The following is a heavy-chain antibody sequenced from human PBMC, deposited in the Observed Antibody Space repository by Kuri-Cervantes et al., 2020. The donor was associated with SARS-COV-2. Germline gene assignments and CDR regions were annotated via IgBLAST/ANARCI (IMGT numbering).Heavy chain of an antibody. CDR1: GFTFSSYE. D-gene: IGHD3-9*01. CDR3: ARDRRALGLGDILTGYYPHWYFDL. Sequence: GESLKISCAASGFTFSSYEVNWVRQAPGKGLEWVSSISSSSSYIYYADSVKGRFTISRDNAKNSLYLQMNSLRAEDTAVYYCARDRRALGLGDILTGYYPHWYFDLWGRGTLVTVSS. J-gene: IGHJ2*01. V-gene: IGHV3-21*01. CDR2: ISSSSSYI.